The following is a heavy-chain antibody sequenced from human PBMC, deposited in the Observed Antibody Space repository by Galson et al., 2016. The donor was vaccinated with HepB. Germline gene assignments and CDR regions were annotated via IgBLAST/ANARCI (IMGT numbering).Heavy chain of an antibody. CDR3: ARHVGYYYSYWYFDL. D-gene: IGHD3-22*01. CDR2: IYYSGST. CDR1: GGSISSSSYY. V-gene: IGHV4-39*01. J-gene: IGHJ2*01. Sequence: EPLSLTCTVSGGSISSSSYYWGWIRQPPGKGLEWIGSIYYSGSTYYNPSLKSRVTISVDTSKNQFSLKLSSVTAADTAVYYCARHVGYYYSYWYFDLWGRGTHVTVSS.